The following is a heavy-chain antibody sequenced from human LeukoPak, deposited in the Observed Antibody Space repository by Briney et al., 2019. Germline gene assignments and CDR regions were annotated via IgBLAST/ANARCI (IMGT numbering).Heavy chain of an antibody. V-gene: IGHV1-18*01. D-gene: IGHD1-26*01. J-gene: IGHJ4*02. Sequence: ASVKVSCKASGYTFTSYGISWVRQAPGQGLEWMGWISAYNGNTNYAQKLQGRVTMTTDTSTSTAYMELRSLRSDDTAVCYCARFRLVGATNSYFDYWGQGTLVTVSS. CDR2: ISAYNGNT. CDR3: ARFRLVGATNSYFDY. CDR1: GYTFTSYG.